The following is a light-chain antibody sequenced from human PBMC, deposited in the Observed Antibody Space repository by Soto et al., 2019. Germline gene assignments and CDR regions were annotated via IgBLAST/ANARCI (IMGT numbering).Light chain of an antibody. Sequence: DIQMTQSPSTVSASIGDRITITCRASQSINTCLAWYRQRPGEAPQLLIYDGSTLAMVVPSRFSGSGSGTDFTLSISRLQPDDFATFYCQQYQTYSRTFGQGTRVEVK. J-gene: IGKJ1*01. CDR2: DGS. CDR1: QSINTC. CDR3: QQYQTYSRT. V-gene: IGKV1-5*01.